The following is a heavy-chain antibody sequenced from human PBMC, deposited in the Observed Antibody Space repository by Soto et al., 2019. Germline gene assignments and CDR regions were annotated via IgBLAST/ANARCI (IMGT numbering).Heavy chain of an antibody. J-gene: IGHJ4*02. Sequence: QVQLVESGGGVVQPGRSLRLSCAASGFIFSDYALNWVRQAPGKGLEWVAVVSSDGSNTFYADSVKGRFSISRDNSKNILYLQMNSLTPEDTAVYYCAGIMGVNPDWGQGTLVTVSS. V-gene: IGHV3-30-3*01. CDR3: AGIMGVNPD. CDR2: VSSDGSNT. CDR1: GFIFSDYA. D-gene: IGHD3-10*01.